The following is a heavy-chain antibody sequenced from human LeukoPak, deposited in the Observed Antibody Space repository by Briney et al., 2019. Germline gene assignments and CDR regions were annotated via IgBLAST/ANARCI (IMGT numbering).Heavy chain of an antibody. CDR3: ARQSTAMVTFGY. J-gene: IGHJ4*02. D-gene: IGHD5-18*01. V-gene: IGHV4-39*01. CDR1: GGSISSSSYY. CDR2: IYYSGGT. Sequence: PSETLSLTCTGSGGSISSSSYYWGWIRQPPGKGLEWIGSIYYSGGTYYNPSLKSRVTISVDTSKNQFSLKLSSVTAADTAVYYCARQSTAMVTFGYWGQGTLVTVSS.